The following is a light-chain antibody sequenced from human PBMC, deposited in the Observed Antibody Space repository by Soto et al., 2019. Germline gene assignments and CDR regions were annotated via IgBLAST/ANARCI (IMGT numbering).Light chain of an antibody. J-gene: IGLJ1*01. CDR1: SSDIGVYDF. CDR3: SSSTITNPHAV. CDR2: GVT. Sequence: QSALTQPASVSGSPGQSITISCTGTSSDIGVYDFVSWYQQHPGKDPQLIIYGVTNRPSGVSNRFSGAKSGNTAYLTISGLQAEDEADYYCSSSTITNPHAVFGTGTKLTVL. V-gene: IGLV2-14*03.